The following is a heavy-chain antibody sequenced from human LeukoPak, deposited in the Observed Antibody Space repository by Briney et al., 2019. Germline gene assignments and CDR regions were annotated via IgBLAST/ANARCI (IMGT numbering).Heavy chain of an antibody. CDR1: GGSISSGGYS. D-gene: IGHD4-17*01. J-gene: IGHJ6*02. V-gene: IGHV4-30-2*01. CDR2: IYHSGST. Sequence: PQTLSLTCAVSGGSISSGGYSWSWIRQPPGKGLEWIGYIYHSGSTYYNPSLKSRVTISVDRSKNQFSLKLSSVTAADTAVYYCARGDYGAPQDFGGRGQVTTVTVSS. CDR3: ARGDYGAPQDFGG.